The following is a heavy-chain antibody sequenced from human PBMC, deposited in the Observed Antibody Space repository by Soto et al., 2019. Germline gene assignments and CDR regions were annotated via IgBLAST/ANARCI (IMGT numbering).Heavy chain of an antibody. D-gene: IGHD3-10*01. V-gene: IGHV3-9*01. J-gene: IGHJ6*02. CDR3: AKTSGRYGSGSYGYYYYGMDV. Sequence: PLRLSFAAPGFTFDDYAMHWVRRAPGKGLEWGSGISWNSGSIGYADSVKGRFTISRDNAKNSLYLQMNSLRAEDTAVYYCAKTSGRYGSGSYGYYYYGMDVWGQGTTVTVSS. CDR1: GFTFDDYA. CDR2: ISWNSGSI.